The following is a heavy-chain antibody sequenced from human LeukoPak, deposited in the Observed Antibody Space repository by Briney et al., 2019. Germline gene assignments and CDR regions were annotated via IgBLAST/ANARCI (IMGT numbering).Heavy chain of an antibody. CDR3: ARDHGSVNYDFWSGYYRVPTYFDY. D-gene: IGHD3-3*01. J-gene: IGHJ4*02. CDR1: GGTFSSYA. V-gene: IGHV1-69*13. CDR2: IIRIFGTA. Sequence: ASVKVSCKASGGTFSSYAISWARQAPGQGLEWMGGIIRIFGTANYAQKFQGRVTITADESTSTAYMELSSLRSEDTAVYYCARDHGSVNYDFWSGYYRVPTYFDYWGQGTLVTVSS.